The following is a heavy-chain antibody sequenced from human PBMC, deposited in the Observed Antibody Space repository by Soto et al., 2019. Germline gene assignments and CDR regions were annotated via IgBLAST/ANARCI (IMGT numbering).Heavy chain of an antibody. CDR2: IMTIFGTA. CDR1: GGTFSSYA. J-gene: IGHJ6*01. Sequence: QVQLVQSGAEVKKPGSSVKVSCKASGGTFSSYAISWVRQAPGQGLEWMGGIMTIFGTANYAQKFQGSVTISADECTSPAYMELSSLRCEDTAVYYCASGLSGVVVVAATPYYGMRVWGQGTTVPVSS. D-gene: IGHD2-15*01. V-gene: IGHV1-69*19. CDR3: ASGLSGVVVVAATPYYGMRV.